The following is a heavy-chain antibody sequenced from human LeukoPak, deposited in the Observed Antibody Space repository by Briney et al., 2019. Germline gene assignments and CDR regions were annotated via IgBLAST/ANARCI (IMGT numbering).Heavy chain of an antibody. CDR3: ATRVVLVRLDAFDI. J-gene: IGHJ3*02. CDR1: GYTLTELS. V-gene: IGHV1-24*01. Sequence: ASVKVSCKVSGYTLTELSMHWVRQAPGKGLEWMGGFDPEDGETIYAQKFQGRVTMTEDTSTDTAYMELSSLRSEDTAVYYYATRVVLVRLDAFDIWGQGTMVTVSS. D-gene: IGHD1-26*01. CDR2: FDPEDGET.